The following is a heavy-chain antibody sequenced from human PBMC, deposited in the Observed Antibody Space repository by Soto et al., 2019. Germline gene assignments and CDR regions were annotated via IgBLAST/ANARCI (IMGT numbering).Heavy chain of an antibody. J-gene: IGHJ5*02. D-gene: IGHD6-13*01. CDR2: INAANGDT. CDR1: GYTFTSYG. CDR3: VRRHVSATGIDWFDP. Sequence: VKAYCKASGYTFTSYGIHWVRQAPGQRLEWMGWINAANGDTKYSPKFQGRVTITRDTSASTAYMELSSLRSEDTAVYYCVRRHVSATGIDWFDPWGQGTLVTVSS. V-gene: IGHV1-3*01.